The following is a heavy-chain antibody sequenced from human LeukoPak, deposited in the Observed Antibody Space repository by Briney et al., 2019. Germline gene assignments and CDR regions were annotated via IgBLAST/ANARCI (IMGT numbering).Heavy chain of an antibody. CDR3: ASLAVAGLSEGY. Sequence: PSETLSLTCTVSGGSISSYYWSWIRQPPGKGLEWIGYIYYSGSTNYNPSLKSRVTISVDTSKNQFSLKLSSVTAADTAVYYCASLAVAGLSEGYWGQGTLVIVSS. V-gene: IGHV4-59*08. CDR1: GGSISSYY. CDR2: IYYSGST. D-gene: IGHD6-19*01. J-gene: IGHJ4*02.